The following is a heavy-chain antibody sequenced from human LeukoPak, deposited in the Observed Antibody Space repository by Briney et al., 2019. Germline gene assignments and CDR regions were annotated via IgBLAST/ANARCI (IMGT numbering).Heavy chain of an antibody. Sequence: PGGSLRLSCAASGFTFSTFAMIWVRQPPGKGLEWVSSIFPSGGEIHYADSVKGRFTISRDNSKNTLYLQMNSLRAEDTAVYYCARGTPRGYSYGDYFDYWGQGTLVTVSS. CDR1: GFTFSTFA. CDR2: IFPSGGEI. CDR3: ARGTPRGYSYGDYFDY. D-gene: IGHD5-18*01. V-gene: IGHV3-23*01. J-gene: IGHJ4*02.